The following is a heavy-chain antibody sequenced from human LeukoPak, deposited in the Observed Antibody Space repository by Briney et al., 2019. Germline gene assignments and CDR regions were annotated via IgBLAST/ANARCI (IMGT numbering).Heavy chain of an antibody. Sequence: GGSLRLSCAASGFTFSSYSMNWVRQAPGKGLVWVSSISSSSSYIYYAASVKGRFTTSRDYDKNSLYLQMNSLRAEDTAVYYCARDRAPYYYDSSGYDYWGQRTLVTVSS. CDR1: GFTFSSYS. CDR3: ARDRAPYYYDSSGYDY. D-gene: IGHD3-22*01. CDR2: ISSSSSYI. J-gene: IGHJ4*02. V-gene: IGHV3-21*01.